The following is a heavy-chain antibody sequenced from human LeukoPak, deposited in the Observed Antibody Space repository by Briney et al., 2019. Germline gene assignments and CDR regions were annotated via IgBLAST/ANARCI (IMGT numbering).Heavy chain of an antibody. CDR1: GFTFSSYW. D-gene: IGHD6-6*01. CDR3: SRGLGQPVDY. CDR2: INSDGSDT. J-gene: IGHJ4*02. Sequence: PGGSLRLSCAASGFTFSSYWMHWVRQAPGKELVWVSRINSDGSDTTYADSVKGRFTISRDNAKNTLYLQMNSLRVEDTAVYYCSRGLGQPVDYWGQGTLVTVSS. V-gene: IGHV3-74*01.